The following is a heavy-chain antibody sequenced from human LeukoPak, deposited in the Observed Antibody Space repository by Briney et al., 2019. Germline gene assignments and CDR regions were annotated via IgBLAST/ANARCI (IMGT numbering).Heavy chain of an antibody. CDR2: ISWSSGII. J-gene: IGHJ4*02. V-gene: IGHV3-9*01. CDR3: AARPTSTAVAPSDY. CDR1: GSIFDDHG. Sequence: PGGSLRLSCAASGSIFDDHGMHWVRQAPGKGLEWVSGISWSSGIIGYADSVKGRFTISRDNSKNTLYLQMNSLRAEDTATYYCAARPTSTAVAPSDYWGQGTLVTVSS. D-gene: IGHD6-19*01.